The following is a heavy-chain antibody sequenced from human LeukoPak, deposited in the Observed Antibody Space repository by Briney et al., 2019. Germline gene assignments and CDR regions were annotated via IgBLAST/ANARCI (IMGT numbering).Heavy chain of an antibody. D-gene: IGHD1-26*01. J-gene: IGHJ6*03. V-gene: IGHV5-51*01. CDR2: IYPGDSDT. Sequence: GESLKISCKGSGYSFTSYWIGWVRQMPGKGLEWMGIIYPGDSDTRYSPSFQGQVTISADKSISTAYLQWSSLKASDTAMYYCATSSGSYPLSGYYYYMDVWGKGTTVTVSS. CDR1: GYSFTSYW. CDR3: ATSSGSYPLSGYYYYMDV.